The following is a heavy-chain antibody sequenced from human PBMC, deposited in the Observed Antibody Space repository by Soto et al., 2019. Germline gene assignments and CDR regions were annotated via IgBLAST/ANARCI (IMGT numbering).Heavy chain of an antibody. D-gene: IGHD3-3*01. CDR1: GFTFSSYE. CDR2: ISSSGSTI. J-gene: IGHJ6*02. Sequence: GGSLRLSCAASGFTFSSYEMNWVRQAPGKGLEWVSYISSSGSTIYYADSVKGRFTISRDNAKNSLYLQMNSLRAEDTAVYYCARDAAYYDFWSGSPYYYGMDVWSQGTTVTVSS. CDR3: ARDAAYYDFWSGSPYYYGMDV. V-gene: IGHV3-48*03.